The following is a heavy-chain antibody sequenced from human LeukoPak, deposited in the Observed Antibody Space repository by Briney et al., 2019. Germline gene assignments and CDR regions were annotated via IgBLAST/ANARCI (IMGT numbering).Heavy chain of an antibody. D-gene: IGHD3-9*01. V-gene: IGHV3-21*01. CDR3: AREFRHYDILTGYTKGFDY. CDR1: GFTFSSYS. Sequence: GGSLRLSCAASGFTFSSYSMNWVRQAPGKGLEWVSSISSSSSYIYYADSVKGRFTISRDNAKNSLYLQMNSLRAEDTAVYYCAREFRHYDILTGYTKGFDYWGQGTLVTVSS. CDR2: ISSSSSYI. J-gene: IGHJ4*02.